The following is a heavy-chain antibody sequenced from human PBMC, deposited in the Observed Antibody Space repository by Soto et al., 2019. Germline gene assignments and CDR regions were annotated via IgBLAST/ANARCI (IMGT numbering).Heavy chain of an antibody. V-gene: IGHV4-59*08. CDR3: ARHPPYYDFWSGYYDY. D-gene: IGHD3-3*01. CDR2: IYYSGST. CDR1: GGSISSYY. Sequence: SETLSLTCTVSGGSISSYYWSWIRQPPGKGLEWIGYIYYSGSTNYNPSLKSRVTISVDTSKNQFSLKLISVTAADTAVYYCARHPPYYDFWSGYYDYWGQGTLVTVSS. J-gene: IGHJ4*02.